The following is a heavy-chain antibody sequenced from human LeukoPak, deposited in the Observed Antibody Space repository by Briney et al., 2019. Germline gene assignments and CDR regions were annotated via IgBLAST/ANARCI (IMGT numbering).Heavy chain of an antibody. V-gene: IGHV4-59*01. CDR1: GGSISSYY. Sequence: SETLSLTCTVSGGSISSYYWSWIRQPPGKGLEWIGYIYYSGSTNYNPSLKSRVTISVDTSKNQFSLKLSSVTAADTAVYYCARALYSSSWNLDYWGQGTLVTVSS. CDR2: IYYSGST. CDR3: ARALYSSSWNLDY. D-gene: IGHD6-13*01. J-gene: IGHJ4*02.